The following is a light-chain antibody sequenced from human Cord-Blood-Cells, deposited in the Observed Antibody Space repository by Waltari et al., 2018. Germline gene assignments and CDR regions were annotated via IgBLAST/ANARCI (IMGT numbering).Light chain of an antibody. Sequence: SSEPTQDPAVSVALGPTVRITCQGDSPRRYYASWYQQKPGQAPVLVIYGKNNRPSGIPDRFSGSSSGNTASLTITGAQAEDEADYYCNSRDSSGNHVVFGGGTKLTVL. J-gene: IGLJ2*01. V-gene: IGLV3-19*01. CDR1: SPRRYY. CDR3: NSRDSSGNHVV. CDR2: GKN.